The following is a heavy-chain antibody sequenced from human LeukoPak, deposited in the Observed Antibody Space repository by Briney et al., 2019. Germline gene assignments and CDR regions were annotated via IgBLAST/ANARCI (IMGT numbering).Heavy chain of an antibody. D-gene: IGHD2-2*01. CDR1: GGSTSSYY. V-gene: IGHV4-59*01. J-gene: IGHJ3*02. Sequence: PSETLSLTCTVSGGSTSSYYWNWIRQPPGKGLEWIGYIYYSGTTNYNPSLKGRVTISVDTSKNQFSLKLSSVTAAATAVYYCARVTCTSTSCYRKDAFDIWGQGTMVTVSS. CDR3: ARVTCTSTSCYRKDAFDI. CDR2: IYYSGTT.